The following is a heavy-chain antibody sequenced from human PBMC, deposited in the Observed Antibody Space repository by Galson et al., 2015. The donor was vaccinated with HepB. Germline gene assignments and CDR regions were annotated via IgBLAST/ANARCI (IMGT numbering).Heavy chain of an antibody. Sequence: SLRLSCAVSGFTFSRYGMIWVRQAPGKGLEWVSSISSSSTYTFYADSVKGRFTISRDNAKKSLYPQMNSLRAEDTALYYCARVHDSPDYWGQGTLVTVSS. CDR2: ISSSSTYT. V-gene: IGHV3-21*01. J-gene: IGHJ4*02. D-gene: IGHD1-1*01. CDR3: ARVHDSPDY. CDR1: GFTFSRYG.